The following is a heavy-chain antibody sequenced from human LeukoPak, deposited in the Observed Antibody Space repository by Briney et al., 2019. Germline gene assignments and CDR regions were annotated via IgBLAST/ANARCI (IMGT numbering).Heavy chain of an antibody. J-gene: IGHJ4*02. D-gene: IGHD6-13*01. Sequence: GASVKVSCKASGYTFTSYAMHWVRQAPGQRLEWMGWINAGNGNTKYSQKFQGRVTITRDTSASTAYMELSSLRSEDTAVYYCARGFSLSGSYSTVPHFDYWGQGTLVTVSS. V-gene: IGHV1-3*01. CDR2: INAGNGNT. CDR3: ARGFSLSGSYSTVPHFDY. CDR1: GYTFTSYA.